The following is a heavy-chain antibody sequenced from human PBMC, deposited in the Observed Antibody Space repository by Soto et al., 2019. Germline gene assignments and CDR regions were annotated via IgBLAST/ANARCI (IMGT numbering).Heavy chain of an antibody. Sequence: SETLSLTCTVSGDSISSSDYYWGWIRQPPGKGLEWIGNIYYSGSTYYNPSLKSRVTISVDTSKNQFSLKLSSVTAADTAVYYCARAPRGNYGYPSYFDYWGQGTLVTVSS. CDR1: GDSISSSDYY. V-gene: IGHV4-39*07. CDR2: IYYSGST. J-gene: IGHJ4*02. CDR3: ARAPRGNYGYPSYFDY. D-gene: IGHD3-10*01.